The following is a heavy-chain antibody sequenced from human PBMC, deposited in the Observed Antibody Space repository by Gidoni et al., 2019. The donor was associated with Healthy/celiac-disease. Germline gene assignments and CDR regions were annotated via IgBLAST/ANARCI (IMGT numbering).Heavy chain of an antibody. J-gene: IGHJ6*02. Sequence: QLQLQESGSGLVKPSQTLSLTCAVSGGSTSSGGYSWSWIRQPPGKGLEWIGYIYHSGSTYYNPSLKSRVTISVDRSKNQFSLKLSSVTAADTAVYYCAKGRTGWPNYYYGMDVWGQGTTVTVSS. CDR2: IYHSGST. CDR3: AKGRTGWPNYYYGMDV. V-gene: IGHV4-30-2*01. D-gene: IGHD1-1*01. CDR1: GGSTSSGGYS.